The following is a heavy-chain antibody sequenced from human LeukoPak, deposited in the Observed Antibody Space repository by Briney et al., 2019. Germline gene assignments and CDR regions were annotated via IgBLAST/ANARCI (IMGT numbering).Heavy chain of an antibody. J-gene: IGHJ4*02. CDR3: ARDHVTTVVTMDY. D-gene: IGHD4-23*01. V-gene: IGHV5-51*01. CDR1: GYSFSSYW. Sequence: GESLKISCKGSGYSFSSYWIAWVRQMPGKGLEWMGIIYPGDSDTRYSPSFQGQVTISADKSIRTAYLQWSSLKASDTAMYYCARDHVTTVVTMDYWGQGTLVTVSS. CDR2: IYPGDSDT.